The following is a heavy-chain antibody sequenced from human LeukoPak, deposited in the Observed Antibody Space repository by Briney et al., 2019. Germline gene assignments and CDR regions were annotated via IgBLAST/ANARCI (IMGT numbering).Heavy chain of an antibody. J-gene: IGHJ2*01. D-gene: IGHD5-12*01. CDR3: ARQEISGASWYFHL. Sequence: SETLSLTCAVSGGSISSFYWSWIRQPPGKALEWVGYISYSGTTNYNPSLKSRVTISVDTSRNQFSLKLTSVTAADTAVYYCARQEISGASWYFHLWGRGTLVTVSS. V-gene: IGHV4-59*08. CDR2: ISYSGTT. CDR1: GGSISSFY.